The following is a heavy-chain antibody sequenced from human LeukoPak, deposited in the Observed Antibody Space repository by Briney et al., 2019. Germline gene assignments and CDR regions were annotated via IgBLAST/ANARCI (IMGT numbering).Heavy chain of an antibody. V-gene: IGHV3-23*01. Sequence: PGGSLRLSCAASGFTFSSYAMSWVRQAPGKGLEWVSAISGSGGSTYYADSVKGRFTISRDNSKNTLYLQMNSLRAEDTAVYYCAKGVDVLRFLEWFPYFDYWGQGTLVTVSS. D-gene: IGHD3-3*01. CDR1: GFTFSSYA. J-gene: IGHJ4*02. CDR2: ISGSGGST. CDR3: AKGVDVLRFLEWFPYFDY.